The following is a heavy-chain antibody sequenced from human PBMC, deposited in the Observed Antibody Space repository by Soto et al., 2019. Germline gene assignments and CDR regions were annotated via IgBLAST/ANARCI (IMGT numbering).Heavy chain of an antibody. Sequence: SETLSLTCTVSGGSISSNVYYWAWIRQPPGKGLEWIGSIYYAGSTYSNPSLQSRVSISVDSSKNQFSLKVSSVTGADTAVYYCARQYYDSSGWYFFDYWGPGTLVTVSS. J-gene: IGHJ4*02. CDR2: IYYAGST. CDR1: GGSISSNVYY. CDR3: ARQYYDSSGWYFFDY. D-gene: IGHD3-22*01. V-gene: IGHV4-39*01.